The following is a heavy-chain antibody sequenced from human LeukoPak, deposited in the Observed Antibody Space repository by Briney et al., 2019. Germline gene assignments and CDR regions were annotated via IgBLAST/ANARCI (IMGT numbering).Heavy chain of an antibody. CDR3: ARAVRDRGVILPWFDP. CDR1: GFTFSSYA. CDR2: ISGSGGST. Sequence: PGGSLRLSCAASGFTFSSYAMSWVRQAPGKGLEWVSAISGSGGSTYYADSVKGRFTISRDNSKNTLYLQMNSLRAEDTAVYYCARAVRDRGVILPWFDPWGQGTLVTVSS. D-gene: IGHD3-10*01. V-gene: IGHV3-23*01. J-gene: IGHJ5*02.